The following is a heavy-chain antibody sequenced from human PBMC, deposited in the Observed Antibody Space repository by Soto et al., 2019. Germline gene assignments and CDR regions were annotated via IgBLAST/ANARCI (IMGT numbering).Heavy chain of an antibody. J-gene: IGHJ4*02. CDR2: IYYNGNI. CDR3: AREERGIPGGEY. Sequence: QVQLQESGPGLVKPSETLSLTCTVSGVSISSYYWSWIRQAPVKGLEWIAYIYYNGNINYNPSRTSRATISIDGHKSQFSLELSSVTAADTAVYYCAREERGIPGGEYWCQGTLVSVSS. V-gene: IGHV4-59*01. D-gene: IGHD1-1*01. CDR1: GVSISSYY.